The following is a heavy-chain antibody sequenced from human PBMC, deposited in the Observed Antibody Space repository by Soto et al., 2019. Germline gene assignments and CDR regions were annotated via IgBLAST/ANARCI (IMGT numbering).Heavy chain of an antibody. J-gene: IGHJ3*02. CDR1: RFTFSSYA. CDR3: AKVPRYDFGDQQGRAFDI. V-gene: IGHV3-23*01. D-gene: IGHD4-17*01. CDR2: ISGSGGST. Sequence: EVQLLESGGGLVQPGGSLRLSCAASRFTFSSYAMTWVRQAPGKGLDWVSAISGSGGSTYYADSVKGRFTISRDNSKNPLYLQMTSLRAEDTAVYYCAKVPRYDFGDQQGRAFDIWGQGTMVTVSS.